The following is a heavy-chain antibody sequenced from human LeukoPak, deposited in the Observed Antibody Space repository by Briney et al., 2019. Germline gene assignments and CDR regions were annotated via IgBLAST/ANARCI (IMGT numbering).Heavy chain of an antibody. CDR3: SQGGFYGWFDP. D-gene: IGHD4-17*01. Sequence: SQTPSLTCTVSGGSISSGGYYWSWIRQHPGKGLEWIGYIYYSGSTYYNPSLKSRVTISVDTSRNQFSLKLSSVTAAATAVYYCSQGGFYGWFDPWGQGTLVTVSS. V-gene: IGHV4-31*03. J-gene: IGHJ5*02. CDR2: IYYSGST. CDR1: GGSISSGGYY.